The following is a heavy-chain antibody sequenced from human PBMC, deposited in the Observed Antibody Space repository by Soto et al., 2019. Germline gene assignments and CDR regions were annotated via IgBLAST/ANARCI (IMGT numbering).Heavy chain of an antibody. CDR2: INPNGGVT. J-gene: IGHJ6*03. D-gene: IGHD1-26*01. Sequence: VQLVQSGAEVKKPGASVKVSCKTSGDSFNDYYIHWVRQAPGQGLEWMGWINPNGGVTKYAQKFRGRVAVTRDTSIRTVYMELSSLRSDDTALYYCARESGGATATLDYYYFYMDVWGRCTTVTVSS. CDR1: GDSFNDYY. V-gene: IGHV1-2*02. CDR3: ARESGGATATLDYYYFYMDV.